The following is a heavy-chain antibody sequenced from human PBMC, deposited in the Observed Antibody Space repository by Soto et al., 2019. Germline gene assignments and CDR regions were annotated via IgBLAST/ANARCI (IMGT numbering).Heavy chain of an antibody. D-gene: IGHD6-25*01. CDR1: GYIFSSYY. CDR2: INPSGGST. Sequence: ASVKVSCKASGYIFSSYYMHWVRQAPGQGLEWMGIINPSGGSTTYAQNFQGRVTMTRDTSTSTVYMELSSLRSEDTAVYYCARGGYVAGFDYWGQGTLVTVSS. CDR3: ARGGYVAGFDY. V-gene: IGHV1-46*01. J-gene: IGHJ4*02.